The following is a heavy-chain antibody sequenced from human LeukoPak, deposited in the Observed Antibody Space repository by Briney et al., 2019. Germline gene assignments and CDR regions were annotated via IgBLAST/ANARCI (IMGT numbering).Heavy chain of an antibody. CDR1: GFTFSSYW. CDR3: AIHYDFWSGYYTGFGY. V-gene: IGHV3-7*03. D-gene: IGHD3-3*01. J-gene: IGHJ4*02. CDR2: IKQDGSEK. Sequence: PGGSLRLSCAASGFTFSSYWMNWVRQTPGKGLEWVANIKQDGSEKYYVDSVKGRFTISRDNSKNTLYLQMNSLRAEDTAVYYCAIHYDFWSGYYTGFGYWGQGTLVTVSS.